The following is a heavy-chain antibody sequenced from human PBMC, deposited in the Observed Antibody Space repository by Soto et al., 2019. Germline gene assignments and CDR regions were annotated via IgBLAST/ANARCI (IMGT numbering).Heavy chain of an antibody. D-gene: IGHD4-17*01. J-gene: IGHJ4*02. CDR1: GFTFSSYG. CDR2: IWYDGSNK. CDR3: ARDQETNTGDYGDSYFDY. V-gene: IGHV3-33*01. Sequence: GGSLRLSCAASGFTFSSYGMHWVRQAPGKGLEWVAVIWYDGSNKYYADSVKGRFTISRDNSKNTLYLQMNSLRAEDTAVYYCARDQETNTGDYGDSYFDYWGQGTLVTVSS.